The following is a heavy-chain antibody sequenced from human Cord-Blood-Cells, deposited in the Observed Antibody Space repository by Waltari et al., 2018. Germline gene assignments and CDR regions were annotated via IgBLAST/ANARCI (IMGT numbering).Heavy chain of an antibody. V-gene: IGHV4-61*09. CDR1: GGSISSGGYY. D-gene: IGHD6-6*01. CDR3: ARENAARALSYYYYGMDV. CDR2: IYTSGCT. Sequence: QVQLQESGPGLVKPSQTLSLTCTVSGGSISSGGYYWSWIRQPAGKGLEWIGYIYTSGCTNYNPSLKSLVTRSVDTSKNPFSLKLSSVTAADTAVYYCARENAARALSYYYYGMDVWGQGTTVTVSS. J-gene: IGHJ6*02.